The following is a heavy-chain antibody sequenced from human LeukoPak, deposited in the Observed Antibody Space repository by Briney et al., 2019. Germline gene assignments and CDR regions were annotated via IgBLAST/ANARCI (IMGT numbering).Heavy chain of an antibody. CDR2: IYTSGST. V-gene: IGHV4-4*09. Sequence: SETLSLTCTVSGGSISSYYWSWIRQPPGKGLEWIGYIYTSGSTNYNPSLKSRVTISVDTSKNQFSLKLSSVTAVDTAVYYCARAGSPRNYYGMDVWGQGTTVTVSS. CDR1: GGSISSYY. D-gene: IGHD6-13*01. CDR3: ARAGSPRNYYGMDV. J-gene: IGHJ6*02.